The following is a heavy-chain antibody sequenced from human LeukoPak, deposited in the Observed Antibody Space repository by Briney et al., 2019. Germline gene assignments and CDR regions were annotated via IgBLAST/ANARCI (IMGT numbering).Heavy chain of an antibody. J-gene: IGHJ4*02. CDR2: ISANNGNT. D-gene: IGHD3-16*01. CDR1: GYTLTSYA. V-gene: IGHV1-18*01. CDR3: SRYHSLILDC. Sequence: ASLKVSCKTPGYTLTSYAIIWVRQAPGQGLEWMGQISANNGNTNYVQTLQRRVTMTTDTYTNTAYMELRSLRADDTVVYYWSRYHSLILDCWGQGTLVTVSS.